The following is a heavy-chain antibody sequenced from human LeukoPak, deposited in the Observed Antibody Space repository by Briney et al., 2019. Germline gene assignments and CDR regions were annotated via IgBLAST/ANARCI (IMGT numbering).Heavy chain of an antibody. J-gene: IGHJ5*02. CDR1: GFTFDDYA. D-gene: IGHD2-2*01. V-gene: IGHV3-9*01. CDR2: ISWNSGSI. CDR3: AKSDIVVVPAALGS. Sequence: GRSLRLSCAASGFTFDDYAMHWVRQAPGKGLEWVSGISWNSGSIGYADSVKGRFTISRDNAKNSLYLQMNSLRAEDTALYYCAKSDIVVVPAALGSWGQGTLVTVSS.